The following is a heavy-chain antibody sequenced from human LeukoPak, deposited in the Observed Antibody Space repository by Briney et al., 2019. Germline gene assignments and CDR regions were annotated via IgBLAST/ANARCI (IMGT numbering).Heavy chain of an antibody. CDR2: IYSGDKT. CDR1: GFTVSSNY. Sequence: GGSLRLSCAASGFTVSSNYMSWVRQAPGKGLEWVSVIYSGDKTYYADSVKGRFTISRDNSKNTVYLQMNSLRAEDTAVYYCAKQAHVGYYYYYMDVWGKGTTVTVSS. CDR3: AKQAHVGYYYYYMDV. J-gene: IGHJ6*03. D-gene: IGHD3-16*01. V-gene: IGHV3-53*05.